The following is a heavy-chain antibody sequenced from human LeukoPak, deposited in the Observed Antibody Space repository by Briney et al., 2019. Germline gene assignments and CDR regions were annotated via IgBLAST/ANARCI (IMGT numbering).Heavy chain of an antibody. V-gene: IGHV1-3*01. CDR2: INAGNGNT. CDR3: ARDDSSSWYGGGSFDP. J-gene: IGHJ5*02. D-gene: IGHD6-13*01. CDR1: GYTFTSYA. Sequence: ASVKVSRKASGYTFTSYAMHWVRQAPGQRLEWMGWINAGNGNTKYSQKFQGRVTITRDTSASTAYMELSSLRSEDTAVYYCARDDSSSWYGGGSFDPWGQGTLVTVSS.